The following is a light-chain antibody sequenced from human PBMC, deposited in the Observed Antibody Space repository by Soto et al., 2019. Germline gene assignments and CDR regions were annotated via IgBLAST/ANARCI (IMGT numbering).Light chain of an antibody. V-gene: IGKV1-5*03. J-gene: IGKJ4*01. CDR3: QQYNSYSLT. CDR2: KAS. Sequence: DIQMTQSPSTLSASVGDRVTVTCRASQSISSWLAWYQQKPGKAPKLLIYKASSLESGVPSRFSGSGSGTEFTLTISSLQPDDFATYYCQQYNSYSLTFGGGTKVEIK. CDR1: QSISSW.